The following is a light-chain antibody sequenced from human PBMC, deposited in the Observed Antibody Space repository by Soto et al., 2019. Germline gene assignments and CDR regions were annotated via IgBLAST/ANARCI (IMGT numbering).Light chain of an antibody. CDR3: QQFNNWPPSWT. V-gene: IGKV3-15*01. Sequence: EVVRTQSPGTQSVSPGERATLSCRASQSISDNLAWYQQKPGQAPRLLIYDASTRATGVPARFSGSGSGTEFTLNISSLHSEHFAIYYCQQFNNWPPSWTFGQGTKVDIK. CDR2: DAS. J-gene: IGKJ1*01. CDR1: QSISDN.